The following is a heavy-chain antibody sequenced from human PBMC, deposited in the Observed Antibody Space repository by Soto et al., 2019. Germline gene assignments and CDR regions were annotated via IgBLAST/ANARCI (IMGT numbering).Heavy chain of an antibody. CDR3: ARSTYYDFWSGYGWLDP. V-gene: IGHV4-59*01. CDR1: GGSISSYY. J-gene: IGHJ5*02. Sequence: NPSETLSLTCTVSGGSISSYYWSWIRQPPGKGLEWIGYIYYSGSTNYNPSLKSRVTISVDTSKNQFSLKLSSVTAADTAVYYCARSTYYDFWSGYGWLDPWGQGTMVTVYS. D-gene: IGHD3-3*01. CDR2: IYYSGST.